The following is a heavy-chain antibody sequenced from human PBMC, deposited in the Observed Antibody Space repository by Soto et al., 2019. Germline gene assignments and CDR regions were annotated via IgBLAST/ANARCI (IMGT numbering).Heavy chain of an antibody. J-gene: IGHJ6*04. Sequence: SETLSLTCTVSGGSISSGGYYWSWIRQHPGKGLEWIGYIYYSGSTYYNPSLKSRVTISVDTSKNQFSLKLSSVTAAETAVYYWERKQSGYSSSWLFWGKVTTVTVSS. V-gene: IGHV4-31*03. CDR2: IYYSGST. D-gene: IGHD6-13*01. CDR3: ERKQSGYSSSWLF. CDR1: GGSISSGGYY.